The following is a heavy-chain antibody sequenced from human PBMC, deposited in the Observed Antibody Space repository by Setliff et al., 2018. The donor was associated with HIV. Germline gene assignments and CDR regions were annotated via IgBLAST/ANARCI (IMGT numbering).Heavy chain of an antibody. Sequence: SETLSLTCAISGGSITSSNWWSWVRQSPGKGLEWIGDIYHRGKTNYNPSLKSRATIPVDTSKNQFSLKLSSVTAADTAVYYCARGGGTIIGANFDYWGQGTLVTVSS. CDR1: GGSITSSNW. J-gene: IGHJ4*02. CDR2: IYHRGKT. V-gene: IGHV4-4*02. D-gene: IGHD3-3*01. CDR3: ARGGGTIIGANFDY.